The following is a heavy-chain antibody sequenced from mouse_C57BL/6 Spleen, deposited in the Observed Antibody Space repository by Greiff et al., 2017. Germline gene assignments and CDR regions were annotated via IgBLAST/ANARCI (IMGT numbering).Heavy chain of an antibody. D-gene: IGHD2-12*01. CDR3: ARSSSPYDWFAY. CDR2: IYPGDGDT. Sequence: QVQLQQSGPELVKPGASVKISCKASGYAFSSSWMNWVKQRPGKGLEWIGRIYPGDGDTNYNGKFKGKATLTADTSSSTAYMQLSSLTSEDSAVYFCARSSSPYDWFAYWGQGTLVTVSA. V-gene: IGHV1-82*01. CDR1: GYAFSSSW. J-gene: IGHJ3*01.